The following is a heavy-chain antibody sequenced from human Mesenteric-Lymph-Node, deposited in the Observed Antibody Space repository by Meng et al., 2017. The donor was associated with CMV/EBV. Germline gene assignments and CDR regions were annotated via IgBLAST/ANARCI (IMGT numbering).Heavy chain of an antibody. CDR1: GGSVSGYY. CDR2: INHSGST. CDR3: ARHQRWLKSEGGFNY. Sequence: QVQQQQWGAGLLKPSDALSLPCAVYGGSVSGYYWRWIRQPLGKGLEWIGEINHSGSTNYNPSLKSRVTISVDTSKNQFSLKLSSVTAADTAVYYCARHQRWLKSEGGFNYWGQGTLVTVSS. J-gene: IGHJ4*02. V-gene: IGHV4-34*01. D-gene: IGHD4-23*01.